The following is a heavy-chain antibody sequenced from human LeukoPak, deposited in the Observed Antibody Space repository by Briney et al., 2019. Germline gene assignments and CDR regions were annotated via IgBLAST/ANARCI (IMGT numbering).Heavy chain of an antibody. CDR3: PRYVDVLRYFDWLLRVDY. Sequence: AGGSLRLSCTASGFTFSSYWMIWVRKSPGKGLEWVANINQDGSEKYYVDSVRGRFTISRDNAKNSLYLQMNSLRAEDTCVYYCPRYVDVLRYFDWLLRVDYWGQGTLVTVS. CDR2: INQDGSEK. D-gene: IGHD3-9*01. J-gene: IGHJ4*02. CDR1: GFTFSSYW. V-gene: IGHV3-7*01.